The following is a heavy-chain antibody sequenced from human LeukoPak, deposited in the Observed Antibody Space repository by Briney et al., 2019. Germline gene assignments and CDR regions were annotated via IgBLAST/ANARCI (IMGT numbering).Heavy chain of an antibody. CDR3: ARESYSSSTGFDS. V-gene: IGHV1-18*01. Sequence: GASVNVSCKASGYTFSSYGISWVRQAPGQGLEWMGWIRAYNGNTNYAQKFQGRVTMTTDTSTSTAYMELRSLRSDDTAVYYCARESYSSSTGFDSWGQGTLVTVSS. J-gene: IGHJ4*02. CDR1: GYTFSSYG. CDR2: IRAYNGNT. D-gene: IGHD6-6*01.